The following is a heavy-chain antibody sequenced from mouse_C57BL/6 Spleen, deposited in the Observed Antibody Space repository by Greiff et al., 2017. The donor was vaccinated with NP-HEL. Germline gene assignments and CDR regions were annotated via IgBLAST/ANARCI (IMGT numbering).Heavy chain of an antibody. CDR1: GFTFSSYA. Sequence: EVKLMESGGGLVKPGGSLKLSCAASGFTFSSYAMSWVRQTPEKRLEWVETISDGGSYTYYPDNVKGRFTISRDNAKNNLYLQMSHLKAENTAMYYCARDRGYYYGSSYGYFDVWGTGTTVTVSS. J-gene: IGHJ1*03. D-gene: IGHD1-1*01. V-gene: IGHV5-4*01. CDR2: ISDGGSYT. CDR3: ARDRGYYYGSSYGYFDV.